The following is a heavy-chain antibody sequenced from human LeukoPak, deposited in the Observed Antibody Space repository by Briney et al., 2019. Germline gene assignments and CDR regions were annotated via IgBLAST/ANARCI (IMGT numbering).Heavy chain of an antibody. CDR3: ARDPGDYYGSGSSDAFDI. J-gene: IGHJ3*02. Sequence: PGRSLRLACAASGFTFSSYGMHWVRQAPGKGLEWVAVIWYDGSNKYYADSVTGRFTISRDNSKNTLYLQMTSLRAEDTAVYYCARDPGDYYGSGSSDAFDIWGQGTMVTVSS. CDR1: GFTFSSYG. D-gene: IGHD3-10*01. CDR2: IWYDGSNK. V-gene: IGHV3-33*01.